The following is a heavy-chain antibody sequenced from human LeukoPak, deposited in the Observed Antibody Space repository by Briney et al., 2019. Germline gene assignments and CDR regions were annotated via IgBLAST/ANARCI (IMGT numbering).Heavy chain of an antibody. V-gene: IGHV1-8*01. J-gene: IGHJ4*02. CDR2: MNPNSGNT. CDR3: ARGRRWANYYDSSGPPYY. CDR1: GYTFTSYD. Sequence: ASVKVSCKASGYTFTSYDINWVRQATGQGLEWMGWMNPNSGNTGYAQKFQGRVTMTRNTSISTAYMELSSLRSEDTAVYYCARGRRWANYYDSSGPPYYWGQGTLVTVSS. D-gene: IGHD3-22*01.